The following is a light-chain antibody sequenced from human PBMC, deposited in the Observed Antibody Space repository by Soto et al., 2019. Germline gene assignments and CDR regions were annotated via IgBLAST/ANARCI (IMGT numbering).Light chain of an antibody. CDR2: DVS. CDR1: SSDVGGYNY. J-gene: IGLJ1*01. V-gene: IGLV2-14*01. CDR3: SSYTTSSTYV. Sequence: QSALSHPASVSGSPGQSITISCTGTSSDVGGYNYVAWYQQHPGKAPKVMIYDVSNRPSGVSNRFSGSRSGNTASLTISGLQAVDEADYYCSSYTTSSTYVFGTGTNVTVL.